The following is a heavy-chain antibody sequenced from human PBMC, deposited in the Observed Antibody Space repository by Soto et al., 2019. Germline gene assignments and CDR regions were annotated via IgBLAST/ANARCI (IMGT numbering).Heavy chain of an antibody. CDR3: ARVWFGELSGYYYYYMDV. Sequence: GASVKVSCKASGYSFTSYGISWVRQAPGQGLEWMGWISDYNGNTNYAQKLQGRVTMTTDTSTSTAYMELRSLRSDDTAIYYCARVWFGELSGYYYYYMDVWGKGTTVTVSS. CDR1: GYSFTSYG. J-gene: IGHJ6*03. D-gene: IGHD3-10*01. CDR2: ISDYNGNT. V-gene: IGHV1-18*01.